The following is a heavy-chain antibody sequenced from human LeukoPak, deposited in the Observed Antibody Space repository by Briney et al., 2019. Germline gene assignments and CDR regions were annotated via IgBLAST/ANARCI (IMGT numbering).Heavy chain of an antibody. J-gene: IGHJ4*02. CDR2: IYPGDSDT. Sequence: GESLKISCKGSGYSFTSYWIGWVRQMPGKGLEWMGIIYPGDSDTRYSPSFQGQVTISADKSISPAYLQWSSLKASDTAMYYCARRSCGYRGNGLFDYWGQGTLVTVSS. CDR3: ARRSCGYRGNGLFDY. CDR1: GYSFTSYW. V-gene: IGHV5-51*01. D-gene: IGHD5-12*01.